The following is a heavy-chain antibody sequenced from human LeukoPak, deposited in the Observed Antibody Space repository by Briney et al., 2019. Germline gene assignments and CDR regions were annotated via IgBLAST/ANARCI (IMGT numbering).Heavy chain of an antibody. V-gene: IGHV4-59*01. Sequence: PSETLSLTCTVSGGSISSYYWSWIRQPPGKGLEWIGYIYYCGSTNYNPSLKSRVTISLDTSKNQFPLKARAVTASDTARYYCARMGVPVARSFDYWGQGTLVTVSS. CDR1: GGSISSYY. CDR2: IYYCGST. J-gene: IGHJ4*02. CDR3: ARMGVPVARSFDY. D-gene: IGHD2-2*01.